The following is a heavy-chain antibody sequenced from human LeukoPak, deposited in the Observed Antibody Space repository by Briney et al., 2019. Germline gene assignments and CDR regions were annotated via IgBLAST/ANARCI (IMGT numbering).Heavy chain of an antibody. CDR2: ISSGSSTI. CDR3: AKGIYSSGWSYFDY. D-gene: IGHD6-19*01. Sequence: GGSLRLSCAASGFTFSSYSMNWVRQAPGKGLEWVSYISSGSSTIYYADSVKGRFTISRDNAKNSLYLQMNSLRAEDTAVYYCAKGIYSSGWSYFDYWGHGTLVTVSS. V-gene: IGHV3-48*04. CDR1: GFTFSSYS. J-gene: IGHJ4*01.